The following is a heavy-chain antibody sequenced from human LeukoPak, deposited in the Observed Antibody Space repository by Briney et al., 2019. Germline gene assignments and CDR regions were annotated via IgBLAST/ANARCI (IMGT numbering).Heavy chain of an antibody. CDR3: ATIPTGGLVRAGVIDV. Sequence: GGSLRLSCSASGFTFSRHHMTWVRQAPGKGLEWVSSISATSTFIEDADSVKGRFTISRDNAKNSVYLQMDSLKDEDTAVYYCATIPTGGLVRAGVIDVWGQGTTVTVSS. J-gene: IGHJ6*02. CDR1: GFTFSRHH. V-gene: IGHV3-21*01. D-gene: IGHD2-21*01. CDR2: ISATSTFI.